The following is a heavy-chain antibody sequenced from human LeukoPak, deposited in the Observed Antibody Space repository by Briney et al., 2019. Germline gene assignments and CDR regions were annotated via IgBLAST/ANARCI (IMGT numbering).Heavy chain of an antibody. CDR1: GFTLSSYS. CDR2: ISSTSSSI. CDR3: ARDLDGNSIWYFDL. V-gene: IGHV3-48*01. J-gene: IGHJ2*01. D-gene: IGHD4-23*01. Sequence: GGSLRLSCAASGFTLSSYSMNRVRQAPGKGLEGVSYISSTSSSIYYADSVKGRFTISRDNAKNSLYLQMNSLRAEDTAVYYCARDLDGNSIWYFDLWGRGTLVTVSS.